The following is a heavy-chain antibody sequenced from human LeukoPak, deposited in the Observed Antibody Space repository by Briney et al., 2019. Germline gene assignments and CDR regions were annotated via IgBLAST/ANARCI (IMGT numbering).Heavy chain of an antibody. CDR2: IVVGSGNT. Sequence: SVKVSCKASGFTFSNSAVQWVRQARGQRLEWIGWIVVGSGNTNYAQKFQERVTITRDVSTSTAYMELSSLRSEDTAVYYCAVDVIYESDWGQGTLVTVSS. CDR1: GFTFSNSA. CDR3: AVDVIYESD. J-gene: IGHJ4*02. D-gene: IGHD2/OR15-2a*01. V-gene: IGHV1-58*01.